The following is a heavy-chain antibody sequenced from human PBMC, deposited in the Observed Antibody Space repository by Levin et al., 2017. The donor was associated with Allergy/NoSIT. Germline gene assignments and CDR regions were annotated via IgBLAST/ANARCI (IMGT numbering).Heavy chain of an antibody. CDR3: TTDGGGYSYGYNY. CDR1: GFTFSNAW. V-gene: IGHV3-15*01. CDR2: IKSKTDGGTT. Sequence: GGSLRLSCAASGFTFSNAWMSWVRQAPGKGLEWVGRIKSKTDGGTTDYAAPVKGRFTISRDDSKNTLYLQMNSLKTEDTAVYYCTTDGGGYSYGYNYWGQGTLVTVSS. D-gene: IGHD5-18*01. J-gene: IGHJ4*02.